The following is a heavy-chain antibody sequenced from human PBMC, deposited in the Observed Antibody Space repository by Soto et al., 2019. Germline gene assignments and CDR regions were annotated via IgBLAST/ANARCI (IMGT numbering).Heavy chain of an antibody. CDR2: IYWDDDK. V-gene: IGHV2-5*02. D-gene: IGHD6-13*01. CDR1: GFSLSTSGMC. J-gene: IGHJ4*02. CDR3: AHYSSTSSFDY. Sequence: QITLKESGPTLVKPTQTFTLACTFSGFSLSTSGMCVGWIRHPPGKALEWLALIYWDDDKRYSPSLKSRLTITKDTSKNQVVLTMTNMDPVDTATYYCAHYSSTSSFDYWGQGTLVTVSS.